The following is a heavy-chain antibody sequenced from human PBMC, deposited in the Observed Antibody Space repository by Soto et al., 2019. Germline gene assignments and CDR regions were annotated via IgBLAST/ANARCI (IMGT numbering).Heavy chain of an antibody. D-gene: IGHD3-10*01. Sequence: ASVKVSCKVSGYTLTELSMHWVRQAPGKGLERMGGFDPEDGETIYAQKFQGRATMTEDTSTDTAYMELSSLRSEDTAVYYCATGYGSGSYSRDNYYYYYYMDVWGKGTTVTVSS. V-gene: IGHV1-24*01. CDR3: ATGYGSGSYSRDNYYYYYYMDV. J-gene: IGHJ6*03. CDR1: GYTLTELS. CDR2: FDPEDGET.